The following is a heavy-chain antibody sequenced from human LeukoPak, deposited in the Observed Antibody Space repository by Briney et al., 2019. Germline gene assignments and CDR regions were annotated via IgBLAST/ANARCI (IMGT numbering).Heavy chain of an antibody. CDR2: ISSSSSYI. V-gene: IGHV3-21*01. CDR3: ASGVTVTGDY. Sequence: GGSLRLPCAASGFTFCSYSMNWVRQAPGKGLEWVSSISSSSSYIYYADSVKGRFTISRDNAKNSLYLQMNSLRAEDTAVYYCASGVTVTGDYWGQGTLVTVSS. J-gene: IGHJ4*02. D-gene: IGHD4-17*01. CDR1: GFTFCSYS.